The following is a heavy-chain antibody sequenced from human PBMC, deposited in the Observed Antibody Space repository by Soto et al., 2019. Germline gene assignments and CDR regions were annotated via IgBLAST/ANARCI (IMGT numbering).Heavy chain of an antibody. CDR1: GGSISSSSYY. J-gene: IGHJ4*02. CDR2: IYYSGST. Sequence: QLQLQESGPGLVKPSETLSLTCTVSGGSISSSSYYWGWIRQPPGKGLEWIGSIYYSGSTYYNPSPKGPVTISVDTSKNQFSLKLSSVTAADTAVYYCARRGSSSWYGYWGQGTLVTVSS. D-gene: IGHD6-13*01. CDR3: ARRGSSSWYGY. V-gene: IGHV4-39*01.